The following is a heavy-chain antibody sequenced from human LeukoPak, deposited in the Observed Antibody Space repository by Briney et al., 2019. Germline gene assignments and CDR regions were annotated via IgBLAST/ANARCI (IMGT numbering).Heavy chain of an antibody. J-gene: IGHJ4*02. D-gene: IGHD3-22*01. CDR3: ARIHLDDSSGYYIDY. V-gene: IGHV2-70*11. Sequence: ESGPTLVNPTPTLTLTCTLSGFSLSTSGMCVSWIRQPPGKALEWLARIDWDDDKYYSTSLKTRLTISKDTSKNQVVLTMTNMDPVDTATYYCARIHLDDSSGYYIDYWGQGTLVTVSS. CDR2: IDWDDDK. CDR1: GFSLSTSGMC.